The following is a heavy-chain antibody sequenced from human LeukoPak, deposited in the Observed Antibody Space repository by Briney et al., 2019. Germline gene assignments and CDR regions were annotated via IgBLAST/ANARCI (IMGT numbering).Heavy chain of an antibody. CDR1: GGSISSSNW. D-gene: IGHD3-3*01. CDR3: ARRLGSFVLRFLEWLSVPFDY. Sequence: SETLSLTCAVSGGSISSSNWWSWVRPPPGKGLEWIGEIYHSGSTNYHPSLKSRVTISVDKSKNQFSLNLSSVTAADTAVYYCARRLGSFVLRFLEWLSVPFDYWGRGTLVTVSS. V-gene: IGHV4-4*02. CDR2: IYHSGST. J-gene: IGHJ4*02.